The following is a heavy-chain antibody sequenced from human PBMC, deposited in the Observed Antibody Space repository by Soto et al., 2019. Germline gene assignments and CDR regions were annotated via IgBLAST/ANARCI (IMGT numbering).Heavy chain of an antibody. J-gene: IGHJ4*02. D-gene: IGHD4-17*01. CDR1: GFSLSTRGVG. V-gene: IGHV2-5*02. Sequence: QITLKESGPTLVKPTQTLTLTCTVSGFSLSTRGVGVAWIRQPPGKALKWLALIYWDDDKRYSPSLEGRLTITNDTSKNQVVLRMNNMDPVDTATYFCAHMRDDYGHFFDYWGQGTLVTVSS. CDR3: AHMRDDYGHFFDY. CDR2: IYWDDDK.